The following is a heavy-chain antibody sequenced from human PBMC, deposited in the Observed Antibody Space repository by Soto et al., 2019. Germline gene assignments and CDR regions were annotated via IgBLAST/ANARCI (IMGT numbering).Heavy chain of an antibody. J-gene: IGHJ4*02. V-gene: IGHV4-61*01. CDR1: GGSVSSGSYY. Sequence: QVQLQESGPGLVKPSETLSLTCTVSGGSVSSGSYYWSWIRKPPGKGLEWIGYISYSGSTNYNPSHKSRFCRSVDTSKNKFSLQLCAVSAADTYGYYCARLGTMLFGPIDYCGQRTLVTVSS. CDR3: ARLGTMLFGPIDY. CDR2: ISYSGST. D-gene: IGHD3-10*02.